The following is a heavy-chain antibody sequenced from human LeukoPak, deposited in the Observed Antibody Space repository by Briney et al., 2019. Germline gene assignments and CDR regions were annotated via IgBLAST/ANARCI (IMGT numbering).Heavy chain of an antibody. Sequence: GGSLRLSCAASGFTFSDYYMSWIRQAPGKGLEWVSAISGSGGSTYYADSVKGRFTISRDNSKNTLYLQMNSLRAEDTAVYYCAKGGLERPGYWGQGTLVTVSS. V-gene: IGHV3-23*01. D-gene: IGHD1-1*01. CDR1: GFTFSDYY. CDR2: ISGSGGST. J-gene: IGHJ4*02. CDR3: AKGGLERPGY.